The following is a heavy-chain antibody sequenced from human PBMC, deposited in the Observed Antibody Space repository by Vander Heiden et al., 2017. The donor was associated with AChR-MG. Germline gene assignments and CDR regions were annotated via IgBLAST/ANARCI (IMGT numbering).Heavy chain of an antibody. V-gene: IGHV3-7*01. CDR1: GFTFSSSW. CDR3: ARDAFSRGDY. D-gene: IGHD2-2*01. CDR2: IDQDGGGR. Sequence: EVQLVESGGGWVQPGGSLRLSCAVSGFTFSSSWMRWVRQVPGKGLEWVANIDQDGGGRYYVGSVKGRFTISRDNTKNSLYLQMNSLRAEDTAVYYCARDAFSRGDYWGQGTLVTVSS. J-gene: IGHJ4*02.